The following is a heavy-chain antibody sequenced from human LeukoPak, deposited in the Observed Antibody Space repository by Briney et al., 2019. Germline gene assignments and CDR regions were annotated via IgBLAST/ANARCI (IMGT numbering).Heavy chain of an antibody. CDR3: ARGSRGYSGYSDY. CDR2: ISAYNGNT. CDR1: GYTFTSYG. D-gene: IGHD5-12*01. J-gene: IGHJ4*02. V-gene: IGHV1-18*01. Sequence: ASVKVSCKASGYTFTSYGISWVRQAPGQGLEWMGWISAYNGNTNYAQKFQGRVTMTRNTSISTAYMELSSLRSEDTAVYYCARGSRGYSGYSDYWAQGTLVTVSS.